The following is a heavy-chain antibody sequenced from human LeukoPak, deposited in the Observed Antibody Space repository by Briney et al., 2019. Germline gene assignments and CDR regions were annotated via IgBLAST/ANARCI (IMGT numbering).Heavy chain of an antibody. V-gene: IGHV3-15*01. CDR2: IKSKTDGGTT. Sequence: PGGSLRLSCAASGFTFSSAWMSWVRQAPGKGLEWVGRIKSKTDGGTTDYAAPVKGRFTISRDDSKNTLYLQMNSLKTEDTAVYYCTTGRETMIVVVPFDYWGQGTLVTVSS. D-gene: IGHD3-22*01. J-gene: IGHJ4*02. CDR1: GFTFSSAW. CDR3: TTGRETMIVVVPFDY.